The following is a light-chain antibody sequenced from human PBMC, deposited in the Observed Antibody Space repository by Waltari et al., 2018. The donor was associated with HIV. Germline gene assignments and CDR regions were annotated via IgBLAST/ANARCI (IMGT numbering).Light chain of an antibody. CDR2: GAS. CDR1: QSVTSSF. V-gene: IGKV3-20*01. J-gene: IGKJ4*01. Sequence: EIVFTQPPGTLSLSPGERATLSCRASQSVTSSFLSWYQQKPGQAPRLLIYGASSRATGIPDRFSGGGSGTDFTLTISRLEPEDFAVYYCQQYGSSPLTFGGGTKVDIK. CDR3: QQYGSSPLT.